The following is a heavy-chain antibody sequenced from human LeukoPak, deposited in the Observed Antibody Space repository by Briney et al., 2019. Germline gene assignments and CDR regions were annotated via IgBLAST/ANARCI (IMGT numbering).Heavy chain of an antibody. CDR1: GGSISSYY. D-gene: IGHD3-10*01. J-gene: IGHJ5*02. Sequence: ASETLSLTCTVSGGSISSYYWSWIRQPPGKGLEWIGYIYYSGSTNYNPSLKSRVTISVDTSKNQFSLKLSSVTAADTAVYYCARSLNFFHRGSGSSFDPRGQGTLVTVSS. V-gene: IGHV4-59*01. CDR2: IYYSGST. CDR3: ARSLNFFHRGSGSSFDP.